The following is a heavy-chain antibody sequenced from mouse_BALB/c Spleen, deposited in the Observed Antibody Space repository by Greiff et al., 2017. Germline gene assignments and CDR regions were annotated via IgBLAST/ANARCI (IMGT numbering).Heavy chain of an antibody. V-gene: IGHV2-9*02. D-gene: IGHD1-1*01. CDR1: GFSLTSYG. CDR3: ARDRGYYGSSYDAMDY. Sequence: VQLKQSGPGLVAPSQSLSITCTVSGFSLTSYGVHWVRQPPGKGLEWLGVIWAGGSTNYNSALMSRLSISKDNSKSQVFLKMNSLQTDDTAMYYCARDRGYYGSSYDAMDYWGQGTSVTVSS. CDR2: IWAGGST. J-gene: IGHJ4*01.